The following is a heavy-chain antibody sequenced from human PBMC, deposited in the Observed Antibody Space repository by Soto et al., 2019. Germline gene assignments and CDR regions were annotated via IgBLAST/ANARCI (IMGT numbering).Heavy chain of an antibody. CDR3: ARHSSWLRFFNWFDP. D-gene: IGHD5-12*01. Sequence: QLQLQESGPGLVKPSETLSLTCTVSGGSISSSSYYWGWIRQPPGKGLEWIGSIYYSGSTYYNPSLKSRVTISGDTSKNQFSLKLSSVTAADTAVYYCARHSSWLRFFNWFDPWGQGTLVTVSS. V-gene: IGHV4-39*01. CDR1: GGSISSSSYY. J-gene: IGHJ5*02. CDR2: IYYSGST.